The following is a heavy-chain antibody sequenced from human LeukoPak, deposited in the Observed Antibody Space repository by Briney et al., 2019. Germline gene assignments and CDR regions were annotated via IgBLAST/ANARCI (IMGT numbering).Heavy chain of an antibody. Sequence: KPSETLSLTCTVSGGSISSVNYYWGWIRQPPGKGLEWIGSIYYSGSTYYNPSLKSRVTISVDTSKNQFSLKLSSVTAADTAVYYCARDRAAADNWFDPWGQGTLVTVSS. V-gene: IGHV4-39*07. CDR1: GGSISSVNYY. CDR3: ARDRAAADNWFDP. CDR2: IYYSGST. D-gene: IGHD6-13*01. J-gene: IGHJ5*02.